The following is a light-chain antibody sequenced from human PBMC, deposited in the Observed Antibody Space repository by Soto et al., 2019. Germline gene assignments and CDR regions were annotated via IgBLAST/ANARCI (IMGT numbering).Light chain of an antibody. J-gene: IGLJ2*01. CDR3: SSFTASATGV. CDR1: SSDVGLYDY. V-gene: IGLV2-14*03. Sequence: QSVLTQPASVAGSPGQSITISCTGTSSDVGLYDYVSWYQHHPGKAPKLMIYDVTNRPSGVSNRFSGSKSGNTASLTISGLQAEDEADYYCSSFTASATGVFGGGTQLTVL. CDR2: DVT.